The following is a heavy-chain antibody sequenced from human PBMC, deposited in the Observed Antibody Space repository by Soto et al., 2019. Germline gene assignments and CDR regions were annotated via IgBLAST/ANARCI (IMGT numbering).Heavy chain of an antibody. J-gene: IGHJ4*02. Sequence: PWETLSLTCTVSGGSITTYYWSWIRQSPGKGLEWIGYIFYSGSPNYNPSLKSRVTISVDTSQNQISLKLSSVTAADTAVYYCASDRDGFNSWGRGTLVTVSS. CDR1: GGSITTYY. CDR2: IFYSGSP. V-gene: IGHV4-59*01. D-gene: IGHD5-12*01. CDR3: ASDRDGFNS.